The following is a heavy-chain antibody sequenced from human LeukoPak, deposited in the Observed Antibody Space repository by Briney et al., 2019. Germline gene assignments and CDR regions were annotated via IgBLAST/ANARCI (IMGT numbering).Heavy chain of an antibody. J-gene: IGHJ4*02. Sequence: GGSLRLSCAASGFTFSSYAMHWVRQAPGKGLEWVALIRYDASNKYYADSVKGRFTISRDNSKNTLFLQMNSLRAEDTAVYYCAKDLTSSSFYSGDYWGQGTLVSVSS. V-gene: IGHV3-30*02. CDR1: GFTFSSYA. CDR3: AKDLTSSSFYSGDY. D-gene: IGHD2-2*01. CDR2: IRYDASNK.